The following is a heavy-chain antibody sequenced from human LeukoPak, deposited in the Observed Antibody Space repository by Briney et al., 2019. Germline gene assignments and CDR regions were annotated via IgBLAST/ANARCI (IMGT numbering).Heavy chain of an antibody. J-gene: IGHJ4*02. D-gene: IGHD3-10*02. V-gene: IGHV3-74*01. Sequence: PGGSLRLSCAASGFIFSNYWMHWVRQAPGKGLVWVSRIGDDGGDPSYADSVKGRFTISRDNAKSTLYLQMNSLRAEDTAVYYCAKGNTMYTAYNFDYWGQGTLVTVSS. CDR1: GFIFSNYW. CDR2: IGDDGGDP. CDR3: AKGNTMYTAYNFDY.